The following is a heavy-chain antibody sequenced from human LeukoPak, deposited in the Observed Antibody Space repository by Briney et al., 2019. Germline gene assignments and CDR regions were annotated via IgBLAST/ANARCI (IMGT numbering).Heavy chain of an antibody. V-gene: IGHV3-23*01. Sequence: GGPLRLSCAASGFTFSSYAMSWVRQAPGKGLEWVSGISGSGDNTYYADSVKGRFTISRDNSKNTLYVQVNSLGTEDTAAYYCAKGSYYDSSGSFYFDYWDQGTLVTVSS. CDR2: ISGSGDNT. D-gene: IGHD3-22*01. J-gene: IGHJ4*02. CDR3: AKGSYYDSSGSFYFDY. CDR1: GFTFSSYA.